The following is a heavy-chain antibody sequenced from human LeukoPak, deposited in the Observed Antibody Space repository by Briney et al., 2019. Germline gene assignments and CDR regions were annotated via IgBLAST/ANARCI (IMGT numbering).Heavy chain of an antibody. Sequence: GGSLRLSCAASGFTFSSYGMHWVRQAPGKGLEWVAVISYDGSNKYYADSVKGRFTISRDNSKNTLYLQMNSLRAEDTAVYYCAKSALRGYSYYFDYWGQGTLVTVSS. V-gene: IGHV3-30*18. D-gene: IGHD3-22*01. CDR1: GFTFSSYG. CDR2: ISYDGSNK. J-gene: IGHJ4*02. CDR3: AKSALRGYSYYFDY.